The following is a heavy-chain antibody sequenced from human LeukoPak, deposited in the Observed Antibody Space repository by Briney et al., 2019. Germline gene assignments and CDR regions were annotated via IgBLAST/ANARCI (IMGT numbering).Heavy chain of an antibody. Sequence: GESLNISCKGSGYSFTNYWIGWVRQMPGKGLEWMGIIYPGDSDTRYSPSFQGQVTISADKSIGTAYLQWSSLKASDTAMYYCARCTGSYYPYYYYYMDVWGKGTTVTVSS. J-gene: IGHJ6*03. CDR2: IYPGDSDT. CDR3: ARCTGSYYPYYYYYMDV. D-gene: IGHD3-10*01. CDR1: GYSFTNYW. V-gene: IGHV5-51*01.